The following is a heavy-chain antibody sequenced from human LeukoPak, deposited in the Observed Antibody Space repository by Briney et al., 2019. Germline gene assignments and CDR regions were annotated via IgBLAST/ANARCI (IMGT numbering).Heavy chain of an antibody. Sequence: QPGGSLRLSCAASGFTFSSYAMSWVRQAPGKGLEWVSAISGSGGSTYYADSVKGRFTISRDNSKNTLYLQMNSLRAEDTAVYYCAKGDPYCSGGSCYFDYWGQGTLVTVSS. J-gene: IGHJ4*02. CDR3: AKGDPYCSGGSCYFDY. CDR1: GFTFSSYA. CDR2: ISGSGGST. V-gene: IGHV3-23*01. D-gene: IGHD2-15*01.